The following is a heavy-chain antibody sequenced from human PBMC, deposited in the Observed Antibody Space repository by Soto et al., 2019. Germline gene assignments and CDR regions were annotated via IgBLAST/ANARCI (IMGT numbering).Heavy chain of an antibody. D-gene: IGHD6-19*01. CDR2: INPNSGGT. V-gene: IGHV1-2*04. CDR1: GYTFTGYY. Sequence: ASVKVSCKASGYTFTGYYMHWVRQAPGQGLEWMGWINPNSGGTNYAQKFQGWVTMTRDTSISTAYMELSRLRSDDTAVYYCARAALPGIAVAPCDIWSQGTMVTVSS. CDR3: ARAALPGIAVAPCDI. J-gene: IGHJ3*02.